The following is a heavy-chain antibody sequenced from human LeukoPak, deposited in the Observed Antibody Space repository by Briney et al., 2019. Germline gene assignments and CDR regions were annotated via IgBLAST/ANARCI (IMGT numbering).Heavy chain of an antibody. Sequence: SETLSLTCTVSSGSINSSSYYWGWIRQPPGKGLEWIASIYYSGSTYYNPSLKSRVTISVDTSNNQFSLRLSSVTAADTAVYYCARHWRSIITASANDYWGQGTLVTVSS. J-gene: IGHJ4*02. CDR3: ARHWRSIITASANDY. V-gene: IGHV4-39*01. CDR1: SGSINSSSYY. CDR2: IYYSGST. D-gene: IGHD6-13*01.